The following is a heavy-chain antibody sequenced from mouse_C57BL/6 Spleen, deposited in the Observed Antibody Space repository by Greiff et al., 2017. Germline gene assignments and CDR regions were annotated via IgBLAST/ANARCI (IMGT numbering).Heavy chain of an antibody. D-gene: IGHD1-1*01. Sequence: EVQLVESGPELVKPGASVKIPCKASGYTFTDYNMDWVKQSHGKSLEWIGDINPNNGGTIYNQKFKGKATLTVDKSSSTAYMELRSLTSEDTAVYYCAREDYGSSHWYFDVWGTGTTVTVSS. CDR3: AREDYGSSHWYFDV. CDR1: GYTFTDYN. J-gene: IGHJ1*03. V-gene: IGHV1-18*01. CDR2: INPNNGGT.